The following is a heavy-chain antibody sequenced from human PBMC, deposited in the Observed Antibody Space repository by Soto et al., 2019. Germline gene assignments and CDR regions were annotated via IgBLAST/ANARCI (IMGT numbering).Heavy chain of an antibody. J-gene: IGHJ4*02. V-gene: IGHV4-61*01. Sequence: PSERLDIACTVCGGCVKSEYYYWTWNRQPPGKVLEWIGYIYNSGRTNYNPSLKSRVSISMNTFRNQFSLKLTSVTAADTAVFYWAREYSNSPEAFDILGQRPLGTVSS. CDR2: IYNSGRT. CDR3: AREYSNSPEAFDI. CDR1: GGCVKSEYYY. D-gene: IGHD1-26*01.